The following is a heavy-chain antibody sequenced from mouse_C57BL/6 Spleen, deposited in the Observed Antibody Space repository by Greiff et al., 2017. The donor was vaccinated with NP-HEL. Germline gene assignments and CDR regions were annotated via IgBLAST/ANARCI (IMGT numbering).Heavy chain of an antibody. V-gene: IGHV8-8*01. J-gene: IGHJ4*01. Sequence: QVTLKVSGPGILQPSQTLSLTCSFSGFSLSTFGMGVGWIRQPSGKGLEWLAHIWWDDDKYYNPALKSRLTISKDTSKNQVFLKIANVDTADTATYYCARTGSTDTADYYAMDYWGQGTSVTVSS. CDR2: IWWDDDK. D-gene: IGHD1-2*01. CDR1: GFSLSTFGMG. CDR3: ARTGSTDTADYYAMDY.